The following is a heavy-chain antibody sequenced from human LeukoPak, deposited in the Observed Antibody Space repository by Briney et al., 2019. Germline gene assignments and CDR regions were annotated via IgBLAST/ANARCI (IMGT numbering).Heavy chain of an antibody. CDR1: GGSISSHY. V-gene: IGHV4-59*11. Sequence: SSETLSLTCTVSGGSISSHYWSWIRQPPGKGLEWIGYIYYSGSTNYNPSLKSRVTISVDTSKNQFSLRLSSVTAADTAVYYCARGKIYGGIDYWGQGTLVTVSS. J-gene: IGHJ4*02. CDR2: IYYSGST. CDR3: ARGKIYGGIDY. D-gene: IGHD4-23*01.